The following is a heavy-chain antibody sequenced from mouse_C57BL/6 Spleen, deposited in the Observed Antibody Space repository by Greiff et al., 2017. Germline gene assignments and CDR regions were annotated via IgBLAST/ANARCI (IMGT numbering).Heavy chain of an antibody. V-gene: IGHV1-5*01. CDR1: GYTFTSYW. Sequence: EVQLQQSGTVLARPGASVKMSCKTSGYTFTSYWMHWVKQRPGQGLEWIGAIYPGNSDTSYNQKFKGKAKLTAVTSASTTYMELSSLTNEDSAVYYCTRSGDYGGAWFAYWGQGTLVTVSA. CDR3: TRSGDYGGAWFAY. J-gene: IGHJ3*01. CDR2: IYPGNSDT. D-gene: IGHD2-4*01.